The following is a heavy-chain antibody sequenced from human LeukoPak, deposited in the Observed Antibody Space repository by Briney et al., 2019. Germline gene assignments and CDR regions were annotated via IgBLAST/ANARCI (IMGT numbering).Heavy chain of an antibody. CDR1: GGSISSYF. Sequence: SETLPLSCTVAGGSISSYFWSGIRQPPGKGVGGIGYIYYSESTNYTPSLKSRVTISVDTSKNQFSLKLSSVTAADTAVYYCARDKSLWSSFLSWGQGTLVTVSS. CDR3: ARDKSLWSSFLS. V-gene: IGHV4-59*01. CDR2: IYYSEST. D-gene: IGHD3-3*01. J-gene: IGHJ5*02.